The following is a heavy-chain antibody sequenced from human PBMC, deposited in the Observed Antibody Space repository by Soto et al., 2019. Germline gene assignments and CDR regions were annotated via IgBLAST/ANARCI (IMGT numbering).Heavy chain of an antibody. J-gene: IGHJ5*02. CDR2: IRSKANSYAT. CDR3: TRLLFLGPWVWFDP. Sequence: GGSLRLSCAASGFNFSGSAMHWVRQASGKGLEWVGRIRSKANSYATAYAASVKGRFTISRDDSKNTAYLQMNSLKTEDTAVYYCTRLLFLGPWVWFDPWGQGTLVTVSS. D-gene: IGHD1-26*01. V-gene: IGHV3-73*01. CDR1: GFNFSGSA.